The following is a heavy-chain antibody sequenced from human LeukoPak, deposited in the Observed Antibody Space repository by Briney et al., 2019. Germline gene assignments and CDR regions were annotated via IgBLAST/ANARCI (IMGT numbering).Heavy chain of an antibody. CDR2: INHSGST. CDR3: ARGPLTLLNYFDY. D-gene: IGHD1-26*01. V-gene: IGHV4-34*01. CDR1: GGSISNGDHY. J-gene: IGHJ4*02. Sequence: SETLSLTCTVSGGSISNGDHYWSWIRQPPGKGLEWLGEINHSGSTNYNPSLKSRVTISVDTSKNQFSLKLSSVTAADTAVYYCARGPLTLLNYFDYWGQGTLVTVSS.